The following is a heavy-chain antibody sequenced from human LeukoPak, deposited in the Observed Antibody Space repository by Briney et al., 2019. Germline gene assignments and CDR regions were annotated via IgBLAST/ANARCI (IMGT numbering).Heavy chain of an antibody. CDR3: ARAGGYSYGHVDY. D-gene: IGHD5-18*01. CDR1: GFTFSSYW. J-gene: IGHJ4*02. CDR2: INSDGSST. Sequence: GGSLRLSCAASGFTFSSYWMHWVRQAPGKGLVWVSRINSDGSSTSYADSVKGRFTISRDNAKNTLYLQMNSLRAEDTAIYYCARAGGYSYGHVDYWGQGTLVTVSS. V-gene: IGHV3-74*01.